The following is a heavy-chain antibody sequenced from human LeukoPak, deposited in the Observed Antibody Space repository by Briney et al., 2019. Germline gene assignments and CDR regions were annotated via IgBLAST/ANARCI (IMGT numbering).Heavy chain of an antibody. J-gene: IGHJ4*02. CDR2: INPNSGGT. CDR3: ARIYSSGWYVGY. CDR1: GYTFTAYY. V-gene: IGHV1-2*02. D-gene: IGHD6-19*01. Sequence: ASVKVSCKASGYTFTAYYIHWVRQAPGQGLEWMGWINPNSGGTNSAQKFQGRVTMTRDTSNSTAYMELSRLRSDDTAMYYCARIYSSGWYVGYWGQGTLVTVSS.